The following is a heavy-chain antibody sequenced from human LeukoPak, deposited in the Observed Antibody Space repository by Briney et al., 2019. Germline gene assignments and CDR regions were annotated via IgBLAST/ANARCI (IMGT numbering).Heavy chain of an antibody. J-gene: IGHJ3*02. CDR2: IYYSGST. V-gene: IGHV4-61*01. CDR1: GGSVSSGTYY. Sequence: SETLSLTCTVSGGSVSSGTYYWSWIRQPPGKGLEWIGYIYYSGSTNYNPSLKSRVTVSVDTSKNQCSLKLNSVTTADTAVYYCARSTNLEAFDIWGQGTMVTVSS. CDR3: ARSTNLEAFDI. D-gene: IGHD2-8*01.